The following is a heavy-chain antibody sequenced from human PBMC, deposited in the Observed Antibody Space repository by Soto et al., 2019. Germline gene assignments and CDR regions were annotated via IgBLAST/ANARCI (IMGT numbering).Heavy chain of an antibody. CDR1: GYSLTSYW. J-gene: IGHJ4*02. D-gene: IGHD3-22*01. CDR3: ARLPLGSGYYSGSDY. CDR2: IYPGDSDT. Sequence: PGESLKISCKGSGYSLTSYWIGWVRQMPGKGLEWMGIIYPGDSDTRYSPSFQGQVTISADKSISTAYLQWSSLKASDTAMYYCARLPLGSGYYSGSDYWGQGTRVTVSS. V-gene: IGHV5-51*01.